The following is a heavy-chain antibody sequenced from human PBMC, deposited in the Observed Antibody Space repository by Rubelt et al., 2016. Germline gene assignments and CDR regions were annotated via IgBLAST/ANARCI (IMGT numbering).Heavy chain of an antibody. CDR3: ARPTLMAYE. Sequence: EVQLVESGGGLVQPGGSLRLSCAASGFTLSSYWMHWVRQAPGKGLVWVSRINSDGSSIDYADSVKGRFTGSRDNAKNMVYLQMNSLRVDDTAVYYCARPTLMAYEWGQGTLVTVSS. J-gene: IGHJ4*02. V-gene: IGHV3-74*01. CDR2: INSDGSSI. D-gene: IGHD5-24*01. CDR1: GFTLSSYW.